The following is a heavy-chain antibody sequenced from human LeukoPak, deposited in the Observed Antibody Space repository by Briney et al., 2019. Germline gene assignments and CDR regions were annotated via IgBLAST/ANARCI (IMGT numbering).Heavy chain of an antibody. CDR3: ARDSPNYDILTGYGYYFDY. J-gene: IGHJ4*02. CDR1: GFTFNNYG. D-gene: IGHD3-9*01. Sequence: GGSLRLSCAASGFTFNNYGMHWVRQAPGKGLEWVAFVYYHGNTKYYAASVKGRFTISRDNAKNSLYLQMNSLRAEDTAVYYCARDSPNYDILTGYGYYFDYWGQGTLVTVSS. V-gene: IGHV3-30*12. CDR2: VYYHGNTK.